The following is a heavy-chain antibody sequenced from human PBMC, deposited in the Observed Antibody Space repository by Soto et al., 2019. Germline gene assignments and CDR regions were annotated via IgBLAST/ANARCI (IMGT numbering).Heavy chain of an antibody. Sequence: EVQLVESGGGLVQPGGSLRLSCAASGFTFSSYEMNWVRQAPGKGLEWVSGISWNSGTIGYADSVKGRFTISRDNAKNSLYLQMNSLRAEDTALYYCAKDGGYCSTSSCPYAMDVWGQGTTVTVSS. D-gene: IGHD2-2*01. V-gene: IGHV3-9*01. CDR2: ISWNSGTI. CDR3: AKDGGYCSTSSCPYAMDV. J-gene: IGHJ6*02. CDR1: GFTFSSYE.